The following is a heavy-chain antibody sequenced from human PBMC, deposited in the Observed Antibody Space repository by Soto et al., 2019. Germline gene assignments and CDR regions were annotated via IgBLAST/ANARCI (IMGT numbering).Heavy chain of an antibody. V-gene: IGHV4-34*01. CDR1: GGSFSGYY. D-gene: IGHD3-22*01. Sequence: SETLSLTCAVYGGSFSGYYWSWIRQPPGKGLEWIGEINHSGSTNYNPSLKSRVTISVDTSKNQFSLKLSSVTAADTAVYYCARVSGYYNNWFDPWGHGTLVTVSS. J-gene: IGHJ5*02. CDR2: INHSGST. CDR3: ARVSGYYNNWFDP.